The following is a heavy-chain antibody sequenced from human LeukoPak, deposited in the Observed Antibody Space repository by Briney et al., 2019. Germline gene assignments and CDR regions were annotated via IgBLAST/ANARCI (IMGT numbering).Heavy chain of an antibody. CDR1: GGSISPYY. J-gene: IGHJ5*02. CDR2: IYYSGST. D-gene: IGHD3-3*01. CDR3: ARHAAYYDFWSGYSWFDP. V-gene: IGHV4-59*01. Sequence: SETLSLTCTVSGGSISPYYWSWILQPPGKGLEWIGYIYYSGSTNYNPSLKSRVTISVDTSNNHSSLKLSSVTAADTAVYYCARHAAYYDFWSGYSWFDPWGQGTLVTVSS.